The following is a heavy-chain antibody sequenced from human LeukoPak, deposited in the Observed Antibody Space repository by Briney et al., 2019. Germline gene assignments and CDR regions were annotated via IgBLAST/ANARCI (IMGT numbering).Heavy chain of an antibody. CDR2: IGYDESKK. Sequence: GWALRLSCEASGFTFNNFGMHWVRQAPGKGLEWVAFIGYDESKKYYAESVKGRFTISRDDSKNTLYLQMSALKTDDTAVYYCARPLMYLGVDNDAFDIWGQGTMVTVSS. J-gene: IGHJ3*02. D-gene: IGHD3-3*01. CDR3: ARPLMYLGVDNDAFDI. V-gene: IGHV3-30*19. CDR1: GFTFNNFG.